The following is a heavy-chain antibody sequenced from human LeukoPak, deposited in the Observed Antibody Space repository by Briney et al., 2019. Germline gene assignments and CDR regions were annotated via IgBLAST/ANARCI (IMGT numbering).Heavy chain of an antibody. V-gene: IGHV4-59*01. J-gene: IGHJ4*02. Sequence: SETLSLTCTVSGGSISSYYWSWIRQPPGKGLGWIGYIYYSGSTNYNPSLKSRVTISVDTSKNQFSLKLSSVTAADTAVYYCARAQGGWSDYWGQGTLVTVSS. CDR2: IYYSGST. CDR1: GGSISSYY. CDR3: ARAQGGWSDY. D-gene: IGHD6-19*01.